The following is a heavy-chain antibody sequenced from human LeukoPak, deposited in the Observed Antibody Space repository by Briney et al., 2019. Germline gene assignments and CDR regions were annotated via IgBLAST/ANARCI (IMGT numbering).Heavy chain of an antibody. CDR3: ALGGSRRYYFDY. D-gene: IGHD1-26*01. V-gene: IGHV1-69*05. J-gene: IGHJ4*02. Sequence: ASVKVSCKASGGTFSSYAISWVRQAPGQGLEWMGGIIPIFGTANYAQKFQGRVTITTDESTSTAYMELSSLRSEDTAVYYCALGGSRRYYFDYWGRGTLVTVSS. CDR2: IIPIFGTA. CDR1: GGTFSSYA.